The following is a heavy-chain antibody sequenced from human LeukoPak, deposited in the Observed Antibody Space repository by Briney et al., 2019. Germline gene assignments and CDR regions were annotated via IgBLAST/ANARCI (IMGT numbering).Heavy chain of an antibody. CDR3: ARTQLQDAFDI. CDR2: INPKSGGT. Sequence: ASVKVSCKASGYSFTGHYMHWVRQAPGQGLEWMGWINPKSGGTNYAQKFQGRVTMTRDTSISTAYMDMSSLRSDDTAVYYCARTQLQDAFDIWGQGTMVTVSS. CDR1: GYSFTGHY. J-gene: IGHJ3*02. V-gene: IGHV1-2*02. D-gene: IGHD1-7*01.